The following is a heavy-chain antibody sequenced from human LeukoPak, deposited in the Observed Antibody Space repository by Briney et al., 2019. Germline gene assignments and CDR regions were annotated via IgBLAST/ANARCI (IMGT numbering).Heavy chain of an antibody. J-gene: IGHJ6*03. V-gene: IGHV4-4*07. CDR2: IYISGTT. CDR3: ARAPAELGYPRDYFYMDV. D-gene: IGHD3-10*01. Sequence: SETLSLTCSVSGGSISSYYWTWIRQPAGKGLEWIGHIYISGTTNSNPSLKSRVTMSIDTSKNQFSLNLSSVTAADTAVYYCARAPAELGYPRDYFYMDVWGKGITVTVSS. CDR1: GGSISSYY.